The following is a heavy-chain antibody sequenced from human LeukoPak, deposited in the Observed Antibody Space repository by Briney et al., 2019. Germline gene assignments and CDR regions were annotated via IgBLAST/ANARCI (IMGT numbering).Heavy chain of an antibody. D-gene: IGHD5-24*01. V-gene: IGHV1-69*05. CDR1: GGTFSSYA. Sequence: ASVKVSCKASGGTFSSYAISWVRQAPGQGLEWMGGIIPIFGTANYAQKFQGRVTITTDESTSTAYMELSSLRSEDTAVYYCARDTGSDGYNYFDYWGQGTLVTVSS. CDR3: ARDTGSDGYNYFDY. J-gene: IGHJ4*02. CDR2: IIPIFGTA.